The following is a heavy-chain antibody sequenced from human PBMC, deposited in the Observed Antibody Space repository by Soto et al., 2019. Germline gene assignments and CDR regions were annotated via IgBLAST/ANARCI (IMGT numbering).Heavy chain of an antibody. V-gene: IGHV3-23*01. CDR2: ISGSGGST. D-gene: IGHD3-9*01. Sequence: GGSLRLSCAASGFTFSSYAMSWVRQAPGKGLEWVSAISGSGGSTYYADSVKGRFTISRDNSKNTLYLQMNSLRAEDTAVYYCAKCPDWFTDLYIYYGMDVWGQGTTVTVSS. CDR1: GFTFSSYA. CDR3: AKCPDWFTDLYIYYGMDV. J-gene: IGHJ6*02.